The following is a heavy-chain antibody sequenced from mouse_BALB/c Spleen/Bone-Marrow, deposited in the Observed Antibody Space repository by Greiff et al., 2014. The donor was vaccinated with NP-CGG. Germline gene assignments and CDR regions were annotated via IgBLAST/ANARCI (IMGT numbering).Heavy chain of an antibody. CDR3: ARGAYYRYDGFAY. V-gene: IGHV1-87*01. D-gene: IGHD2-14*01. Sequence: QVQLQQSGAELARPGASVKLPCKASGYTFSSYWMQWVKQRPGQGLEWIGSIYPGDGDTRYTQKFKGKATLTADKSSSTAYMQLSSLASEDSAVYYCARGAYYRYDGFAYWGQGTLVTVSA. CDR1: GYTFSSYW. J-gene: IGHJ3*01. CDR2: IYPGDGDT.